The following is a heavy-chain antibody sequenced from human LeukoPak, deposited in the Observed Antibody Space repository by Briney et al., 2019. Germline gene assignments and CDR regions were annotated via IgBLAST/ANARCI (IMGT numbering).Heavy chain of an antibody. J-gene: IGHJ4*02. CDR1: GFTVSSDS. CDR2: IYTTGNT. Sequence: GGSLRLSCTVSGFTVSSDSMSWVRQAPGKGLEWVSFIYTTGNTHNSDSVKGRFTISRDNSKNTLYLQMNSLRAEDTAVYYCAKDHKWWREYFYASGTYRGLFDYWGQGTLVTVSS. CDR3: AKDHKWWREYFYASGTYRGLFDY. V-gene: IGHV3-66*03. D-gene: IGHD3-10*01.